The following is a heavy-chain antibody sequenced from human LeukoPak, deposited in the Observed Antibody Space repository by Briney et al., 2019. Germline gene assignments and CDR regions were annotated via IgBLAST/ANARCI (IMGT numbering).Heavy chain of an antibody. CDR1: GGSFSGYY. D-gene: IGHD3-22*01. Sequence: PSETLSLTCAVYGGSFSGYYWSWIRQPPGKGLEWIGEINHSGSTNYNPSLKSRVTISLDTSQNQFSLRLNSVTAADTAMYYCARATADSSGSYLALYNWFDPWGQGTLVTVSS. CDR2: INHSGST. J-gene: IGHJ5*02. CDR3: ARATADSSGSYLALYNWFDP. V-gene: IGHV4-34*01.